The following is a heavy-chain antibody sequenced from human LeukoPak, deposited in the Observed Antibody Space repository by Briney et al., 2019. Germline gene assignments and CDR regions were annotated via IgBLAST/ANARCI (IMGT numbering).Heavy chain of an antibody. Sequence: SETLSLTCTVSGGSISSYYWSWIRQPAGKGLEWIGRNYTSGSTNYNPSLKSRVTMSEETSKNQFSLKLSSVTAADTAVYYCARDETTYYYDSSVWFDPWGQGTLVTVSS. V-gene: IGHV4-4*07. D-gene: IGHD3-22*01. CDR2: NYTSGST. CDR1: GGSISSYY. CDR3: ARDETTYYYDSSVWFDP. J-gene: IGHJ5*02.